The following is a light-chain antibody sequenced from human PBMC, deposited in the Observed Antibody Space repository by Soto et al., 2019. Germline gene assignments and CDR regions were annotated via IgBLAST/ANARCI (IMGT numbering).Light chain of an antibody. J-gene: IGLJ3*02. CDR2: DDS. V-gene: IGLV3-21*02. CDR1: NIGSKS. CDR3: QVLSSSIDHWV. Sequence: SYELTQPPSVSVAPGQTARITCGGNNIGSKSAHWYQQPPGQAPVLVVYDDSDRPSGIPERFSGSNSGNTATLTISRGEAGDEAEYYCQVLSSSIDHWVFGGGTMLTFL.